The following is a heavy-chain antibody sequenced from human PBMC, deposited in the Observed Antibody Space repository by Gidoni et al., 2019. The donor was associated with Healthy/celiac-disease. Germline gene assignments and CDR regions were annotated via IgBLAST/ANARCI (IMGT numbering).Heavy chain of an antibody. J-gene: IGHJ4*02. V-gene: IGHV3-7*01. CDR2: IKQDGSEK. CDR3: ARDSAAMDYYFDY. D-gene: IGHD5-18*01. Sequence: EVQLVESGGGLVQPGGSLSLSCAASGFTFSSYWLSWVRQAPGKGLEWVANIKQDGSEKYYVDSVKGRFTISRDNAKNSLYLQMNSLRAEDTAVYYCARDSAAMDYYFDYWGQGTLVTVSS. CDR1: GFTFSSYW.